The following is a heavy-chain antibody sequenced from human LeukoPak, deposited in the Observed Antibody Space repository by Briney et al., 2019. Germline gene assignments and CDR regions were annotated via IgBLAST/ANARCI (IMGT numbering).Heavy chain of an antibody. D-gene: IGHD3-22*01. CDR1: GFTFSSYA. Sequence: GGSLRLSCAASGFTFSSYAMHWVRQAPGKGLEWVAVISYDGSNKYYADSVKGRFTISRDNSKNTLYLQMNSLRAEDTAVYYCARAPYDSSGPAPTGYYYGMDVWGQGTTVTVSS. J-gene: IGHJ6*02. V-gene: IGHV3-30-3*01. CDR2: ISYDGSNK. CDR3: ARAPYDSSGPAPTGYYYGMDV.